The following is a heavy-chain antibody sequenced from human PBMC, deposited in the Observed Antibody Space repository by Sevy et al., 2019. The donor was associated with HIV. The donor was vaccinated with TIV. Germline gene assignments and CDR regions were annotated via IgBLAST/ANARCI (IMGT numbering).Heavy chain of an antibody. D-gene: IGHD2-2*01. J-gene: IGHJ6*02. V-gene: IGHV1-24*01. CDR1: GYTLTELS. CDR3: ATFGYRYCSSTSCYGYGMDV. Sequence: ASVKGSCKVSGYTLTELSMHWVRQAPGKGLEWMGGFDPEDGETIYAQKFQGRVTMTEDTSTDTAYMELSSLRSEDTAVYYCATFGYRYCSSTSCYGYGMDVWGQGTTVTVSS. CDR2: FDPEDGET.